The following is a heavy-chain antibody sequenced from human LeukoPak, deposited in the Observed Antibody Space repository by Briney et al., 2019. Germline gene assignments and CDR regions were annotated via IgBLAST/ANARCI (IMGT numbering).Heavy chain of an antibody. V-gene: IGHV4-59*01. Sequence: SETLSLTCTVSGGSFSSYYWSWIRQPPGKGLEWIAFIYYNGTTRHNPSFKSRVTISVDTSETQMSLRLTSVTAADTAVYYCARISSSNWYNERGAFDVWGQGTMVTVSS. CDR3: ARISSSNWYNERGAFDV. J-gene: IGHJ3*01. CDR2: IYYNGTT. D-gene: IGHD6-13*01. CDR1: GGSFSSYY.